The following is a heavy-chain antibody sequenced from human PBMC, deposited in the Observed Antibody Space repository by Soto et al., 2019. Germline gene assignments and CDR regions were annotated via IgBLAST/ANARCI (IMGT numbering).Heavy chain of an antibody. CDR3: ARFIAVAGPLDWFDP. V-gene: IGHV4-4*02. D-gene: IGHD6-19*01. CDR2: IYHSGST. Sequence: SETLSLTCAVSGGSISSSNWWSWVRQPPGKGLEWIGEIYHSGSTNYNPSLKSRVTISVDKSKNQFSLKLSSVTAADTAVYYCARFIAVAGPLDWFDPWGQGTLVTVSS. CDR1: GGSISSSNW. J-gene: IGHJ5*02.